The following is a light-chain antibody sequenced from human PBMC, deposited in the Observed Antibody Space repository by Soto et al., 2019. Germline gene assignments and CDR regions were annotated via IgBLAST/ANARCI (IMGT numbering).Light chain of an antibody. CDR2: GAS. CDR3: QQYGSSPYT. V-gene: IGKV3-20*01. Sequence: ESVLTQSPGTLSLSPGERATLSCRASQSVSSSYLAWYQQKPGQSPRLLIYGASSRATGIPDRFSSSGSGIDFPLTISRLEPEDFAVYYCQQYGSSPYTFGQGTKLEIK. CDR1: QSVSSSY. J-gene: IGKJ2*01.